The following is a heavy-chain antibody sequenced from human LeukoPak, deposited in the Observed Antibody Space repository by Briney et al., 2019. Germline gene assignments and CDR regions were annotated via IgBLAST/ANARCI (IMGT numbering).Heavy chain of an antibody. CDR3: ARTGYCSSTSCSYFDY. D-gene: IGHD2-2*01. CDR1: GGTFSSYA. J-gene: IGHJ4*02. V-gene: IGHV1-69*05. CDR2: IIPIFGTA. Sequence: ASVKVSCKASGGTFSSYAISWVRQAPGQGLEWMGGIIPIFGTANYAQKFQGRVTITTDESTSTAYMELSSLRSEDTAVYYCARTGYCSSTSCSYFDYWGQGTLVTVSS.